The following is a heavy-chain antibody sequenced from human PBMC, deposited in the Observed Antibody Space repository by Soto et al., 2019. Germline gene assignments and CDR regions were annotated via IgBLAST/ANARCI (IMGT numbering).Heavy chain of an antibody. CDR3: AREAKRFGEFQYPSGHFDY. CDR1: GVTFSSYS. D-gene: IGHD3-10*01. Sequence: GGSLRLSCAASGVTFSSYSMNWVRQAPGKGLEWVSYISSSSSTIYYADSVKGRFTISRDNAKNSLYLQMNSLRAEDTAVYYCAREAKRFGEFQYPSGHFDYWGQGTLVTVSS. V-gene: IGHV3-48*01. J-gene: IGHJ4*02. CDR2: ISSSSSTI.